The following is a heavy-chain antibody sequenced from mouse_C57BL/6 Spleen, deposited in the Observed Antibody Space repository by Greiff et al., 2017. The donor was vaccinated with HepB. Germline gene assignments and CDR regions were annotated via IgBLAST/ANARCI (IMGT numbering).Heavy chain of an antibody. J-gene: IGHJ4*01. D-gene: IGHD1-1*01. Sequence: QVQLKQPGAELVKPGASVKMSCKASGYTFTSYWITWVKQRPGQGLEWIGDIYPGSGSTNYNEKFKSKATLTVDTSSSTAYMQLSSLTSEDSAVYYCAREITTVVAKVYAMDYWGQGTSVTVSS. CDR1: GYTFTSYW. CDR3: AREITTVVAKVYAMDY. V-gene: IGHV1-55*01. CDR2: IYPGSGST.